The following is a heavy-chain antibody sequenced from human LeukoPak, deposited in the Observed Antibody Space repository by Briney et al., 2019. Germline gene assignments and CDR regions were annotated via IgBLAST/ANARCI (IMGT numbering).Heavy chain of an antibody. CDR1: GFTFSSYA. CDR2: VKEDESEE. CDR3: ARDSGYRSVDY. J-gene: IGHJ4*02. V-gene: IGHV3-7*01. Sequence: PGGSLRLSCAASGFTFSSYAMTWVRQAPGRGLDYMAKVKEDESEEYYVDSVKGRFTISRDNAKNSLYLQMNSLRGEDTAVYYCARDSGYRSVDYWGQGTLVTVSS. D-gene: IGHD5-18*01.